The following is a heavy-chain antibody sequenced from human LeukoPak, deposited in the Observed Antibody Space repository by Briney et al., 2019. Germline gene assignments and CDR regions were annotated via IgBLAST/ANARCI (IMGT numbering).Heavy chain of an antibody. CDR1: GYTFTIYA. D-gene: IGHD1-26*01. CDR3: ARRWEINWFDP. V-gene: IGHV1-3*04. CDR2: INTGNGNT. Sequence: ASVKVSCKASGYTFTIYAMHWVRQAPGQRLEWMGWINTGNGNTKYSQKFQDRVTITRDTSASTAYMELSSLRSEDTAVYYCARRWEINWFDPWGQGTLVTVSS. J-gene: IGHJ5*02.